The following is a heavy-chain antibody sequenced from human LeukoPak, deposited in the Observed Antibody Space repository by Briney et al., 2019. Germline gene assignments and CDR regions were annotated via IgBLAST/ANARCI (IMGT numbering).Heavy chain of an antibody. V-gene: IGHV4-31*03. D-gene: IGHD3-22*01. CDR2: IYYSGST. CDR1: GGSISSGGYY. Sequence: SQTLSLTCTVSGGSISSGGYYWSWIRQHPGKGLEWIGYIYYSGSTNYNPSLKSRVTISVDTSKNQFSLKLSSVTAADTAVYYCAREGPGYYDSSGYFDNWGQGTLVTVSS. J-gene: IGHJ4*02. CDR3: AREGPGYYDSSGYFDN.